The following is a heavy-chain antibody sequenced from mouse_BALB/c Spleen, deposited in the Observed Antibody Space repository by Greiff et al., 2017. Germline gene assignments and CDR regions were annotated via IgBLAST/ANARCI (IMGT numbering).Heavy chain of an antibody. CDR1: GYTFTDYE. CDR3: TIQFAY. CDR2: IDPETGGT. J-gene: IGHJ3*01. Sequence: VQLVESGAELVRPGASVTLSCKASGYTFTDYEMHWVKQTPVHGLEWIGAIDPETGGTAYNQKFKGKATLTADKSSSTAYMELRSLTSEDSAVYYCTIQFAYWGQGTLVTVSA. V-gene: IGHV1-15*01.